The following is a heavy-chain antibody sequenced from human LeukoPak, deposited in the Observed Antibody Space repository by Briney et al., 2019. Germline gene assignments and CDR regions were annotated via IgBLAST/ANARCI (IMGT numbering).Heavy chain of an antibody. CDR2: IYSCGST. CDR3: ASAGYSSSWYGNNWFDP. D-gene: IGHD6-13*01. CDR1: GFTFSSNY. V-gene: IGHV3-66*03. J-gene: IGHJ5*02. Sequence: PGGSLRLSCAASGFTFSSNYMSWVRQAPGKGLEWVSVIYSCGSTYYADSVKGRFTISRDNSKNTLYLQMNSLRAEDTAVYYCASAGYSSSWYGNNWFDPWGQGTLVTVSS.